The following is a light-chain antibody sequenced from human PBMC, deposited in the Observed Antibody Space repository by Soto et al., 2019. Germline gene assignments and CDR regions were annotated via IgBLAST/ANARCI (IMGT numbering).Light chain of an antibody. V-gene: IGKV3-11*01. CDR3: QQRSNWPRLT. Sequence: EIVLTQSPATLSLSPGERATRSCRASQSVSSYLAWYQQKPGQAPRLLIYDASNRATGIPARFSGSGSGTDFTLTISSLEPEDFAVYYCQQRSNWPRLTFGGGTKVEIK. J-gene: IGKJ4*01. CDR1: QSVSSY. CDR2: DAS.